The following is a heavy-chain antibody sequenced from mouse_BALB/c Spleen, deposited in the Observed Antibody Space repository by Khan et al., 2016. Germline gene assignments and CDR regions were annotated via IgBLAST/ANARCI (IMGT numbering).Heavy chain of an antibody. CDR2: ICGDGST. J-gene: IGHJ3*01. Sequence: QVQLKQSGPGLVAPSQSLSITCPVSGFSLTGSGVNWVRQPPGKGLEWLGMICGDGSTDYNSALKSRLSISKDNSKSHVFLKMNRRQTDDTARYYGARGLDDDHGVFAYWGQGTRVTVSA. CDR3: ARGLDDDHGVFAY. D-gene: IGHD2-4*01. V-gene: IGHV2-6-7*01. CDR1: GFSLTGSG.